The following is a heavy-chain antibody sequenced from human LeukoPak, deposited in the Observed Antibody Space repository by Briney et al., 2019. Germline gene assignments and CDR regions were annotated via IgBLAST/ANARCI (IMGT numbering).Heavy chain of an antibody. Sequence: GGSLRLSCAASGFTFSSYDMHWVRQATGKGLEWVSAIGTAGDTYYPGSVKGRFTISRENAKNSLYLQMNSLRAGDTAVYYCARGSRALRYFDWLSLDYWGQGTLATVSS. V-gene: IGHV3-13*01. CDR2: IGTAGDT. CDR3: ARGSRALRYFDWLSLDY. D-gene: IGHD3-9*01. CDR1: GFTFSSYD. J-gene: IGHJ4*02.